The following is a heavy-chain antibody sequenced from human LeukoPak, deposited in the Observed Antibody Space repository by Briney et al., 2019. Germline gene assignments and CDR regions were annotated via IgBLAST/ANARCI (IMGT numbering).Heavy chain of an antibody. CDR3: ARGPLYYDYVWGSYRYYFDY. J-gene: IGHJ4*02. V-gene: IGHV6-1*01. Sequence: SQTLSLTCAISGDSVSSNSAAWNWIRQSPSRGLEWLGRTYYRSKWYNDYAVSVKSRITTNPDTSKNQFSLQLNSVTPEDTAVYYCARGPLYYDYVWGSYRYYFDYWGQGTLVTVSS. CDR1: GDSVSSNSAA. CDR2: TYYRSKWYN. D-gene: IGHD3-16*02.